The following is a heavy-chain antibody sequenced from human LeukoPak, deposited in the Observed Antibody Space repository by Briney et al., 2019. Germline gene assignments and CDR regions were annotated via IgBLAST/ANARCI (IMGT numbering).Heavy chain of an antibody. D-gene: IGHD2-15*01. J-gene: IGHJ4*02. Sequence: GGSLRLSCATSGFNFRSYGMHWVRQAPGKGLEWVAFIRYDESNKYYADSVKGRFTNSRDNSKNTVYLQMNSLRLEDTAVYYCTGLAQIFDNWGQGTLVTVSS. CDR1: GFNFRSYG. V-gene: IGHV3-30*02. CDR3: TGLAQIFDN. CDR2: IRYDESNK.